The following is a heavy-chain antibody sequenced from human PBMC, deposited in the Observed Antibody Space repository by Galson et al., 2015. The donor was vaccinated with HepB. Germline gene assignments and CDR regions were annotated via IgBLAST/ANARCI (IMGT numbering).Heavy chain of an antibody. CDR3: ARFSRLAVAATFGDPAQGFFDY. V-gene: IGHV1-18*01. Sequence: SVKVSCKASGYPFTNNVCNWVRQVPGQGLEWMGWMSAYNGNTNYAQHLHGRVTMTTDTSTSTAYMELRRLRSDDTAVYFCARFSRLAVAATFGDPAQGFFDYWGQGTLVTVSS. D-gene: IGHD6-19*01. J-gene: IGHJ4*02. CDR2: MSAYNGNT. CDR1: GYPFTNNV.